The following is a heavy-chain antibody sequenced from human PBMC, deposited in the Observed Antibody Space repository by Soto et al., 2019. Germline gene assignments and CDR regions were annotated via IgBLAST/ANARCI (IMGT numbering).Heavy chain of an antibody. Sequence: GGVLRHPXGAVGLNGGDLGVSRVRQAPGKGLEWVSVISGSGGSTYYADSVKGRFTISRDNSKNTLYLQMNSLRAEDTAVYYCAKDTPPNPYGLFDYWGQGTLVTVSS. J-gene: IGHJ4*02. CDR3: AKDTPPNPYGLFDY. V-gene: IGHV3-23*01. CDR2: ISGSGGST. CDR1: GLNGGDLG. D-gene: IGHD4-17*01.